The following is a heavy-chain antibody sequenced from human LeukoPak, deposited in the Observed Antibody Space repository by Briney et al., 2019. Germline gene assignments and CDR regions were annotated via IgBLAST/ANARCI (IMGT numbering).Heavy chain of an antibody. Sequence: GASVKVSCKASGYTFTSYGISWVRQAPGQGLEWMGWISAYNGNTNYAQKLQGRVTMTTDTSTSTAYMELRSQRSDDTAVYYCAIDKGYCSSTSCYESYYYYMDVWGKGTTVTVSS. J-gene: IGHJ6*03. D-gene: IGHD2-2*01. CDR1: GYTFTSYG. CDR2: ISAYNGNT. V-gene: IGHV1-18*01. CDR3: AIDKGYCSSTSCYESYYYYMDV.